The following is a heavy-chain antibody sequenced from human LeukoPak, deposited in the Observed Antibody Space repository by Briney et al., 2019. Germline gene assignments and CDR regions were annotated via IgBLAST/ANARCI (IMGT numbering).Heavy chain of an antibody. CDR1: GYSIISDYI. V-gene: IGHV4-38-2*02. D-gene: IGHD6-19*01. CDR3: ARNTSGHSFEY. Sequence: SQTLSLSCTVSGYSIISDYIWGWIRQPPGKGLEWIGSVYHSGSTHYTPSLRGRVTIPVDTSKNQFSLKMNSVTAADTAVYYCARNTSGHSFEYWGQGTLVTVSS. CDR2: VYHSGST. J-gene: IGHJ4*02.